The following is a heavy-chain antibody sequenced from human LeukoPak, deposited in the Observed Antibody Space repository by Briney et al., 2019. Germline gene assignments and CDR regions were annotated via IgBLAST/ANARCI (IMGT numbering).Heavy chain of an antibody. D-gene: IGHD5-24*01. CDR3: ATSEEISYAFDI. CDR2: ISGSGGST. V-gene: IGHV3-23*01. J-gene: IGHJ3*02. Sequence: GGSLRLSCAASGFTFSSYAMSWVRQAPGKGLEWVSAISGSGGSTYYADSVKGRFTISRGNSKNTLYLQMNSLRAEDTAVYYCATSEEISYAFDIWGQGTMVTVSS. CDR1: GFTFSSYA.